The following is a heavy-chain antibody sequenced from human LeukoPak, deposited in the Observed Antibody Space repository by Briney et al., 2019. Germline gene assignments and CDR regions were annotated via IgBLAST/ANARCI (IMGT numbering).Heavy chain of an antibody. Sequence: ASVKVSCKASGYTFTSYDINWVRQATGQGLEWMGWMNPNSGDTGYPQKFQGRVTMTRDASITTAYMELSSLRSDDTAVYYCARGLRVSPAFDYWGQGTLVTVSS. J-gene: IGHJ4*02. D-gene: IGHD2-2*01. CDR1: GYTFTSYD. V-gene: IGHV1-8*01. CDR3: ARGLRVSPAFDY. CDR2: MNPNSGDT.